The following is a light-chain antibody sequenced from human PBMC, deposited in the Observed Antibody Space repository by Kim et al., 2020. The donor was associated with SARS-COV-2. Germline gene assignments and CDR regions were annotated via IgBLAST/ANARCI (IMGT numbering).Light chain of an antibody. CDR2: RDS. V-gene: IGLV3-9*01. CDR3: QVWDGSSVV. J-gene: IGLJ2*01. CDR1: NIARKD. Sequence: SVALRQTAKMTCGGDNIARKDVHWYQQRPGQAPLLVIYRDSNRPSGIPERFSGSNSGNTATLIITTAQDEDEADYYCQVWDGSSVVFGGGTQLTVL.